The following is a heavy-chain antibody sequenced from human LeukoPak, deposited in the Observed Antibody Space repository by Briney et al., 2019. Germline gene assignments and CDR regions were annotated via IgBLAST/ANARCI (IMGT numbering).Heavy chain of an antibody. J-gene: IGHJ4*02. CDR2: IYSGGST. CDR1: GFTVSSNY. V-gene: IGHV3-66*01. Sequence: GGSLRLSCAASGFTVSSNYMSWVRQAPGKGLEWVSVIYSGGSTYYADSVKGRFTISRANSKNTLYLQMNSLRAEDTAVYYCARDYYGLEFNYLDYWGQGTLVTVSS. D-gene: IGHD4-17*01. CDR3: ARDYYGLEFNYLDY.